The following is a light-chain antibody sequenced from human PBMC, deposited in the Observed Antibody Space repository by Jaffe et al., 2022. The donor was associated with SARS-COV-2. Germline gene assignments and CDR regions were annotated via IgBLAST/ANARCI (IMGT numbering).Light chain of an antibody. CDR2: AAS. J-gene: IGKJ2*01. V-gene: IGKV1-39*01. CDR1: QSISNY. Sequence: IQMTQSPSSLSASVGDRVTITCRASQSISNYLNWYQQKPGKAPKLLIYAASSLQVGVPSRFSGSGSGTDFTLTISSLQPEDFATYYCQQGYSTPSTFGQGTKLEIK. CDR3: QQGYSTPST.